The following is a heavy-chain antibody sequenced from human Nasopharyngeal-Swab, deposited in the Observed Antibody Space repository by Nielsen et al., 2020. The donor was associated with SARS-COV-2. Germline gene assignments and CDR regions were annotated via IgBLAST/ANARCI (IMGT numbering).Heavy chain of an antibody. J-gene: IGHJ5*02. Sequence: ASVKVSCKASGYTFTSYYMHWVRQAPGQGLEWMGIINPSGGSTSYAQKFQGRVTMTRDTSTSTVYMELSSLRSDDTAVYYCARDNIDVVVPAAMWVGWFDPWGQGTLVTVSS. V-gene: IGHV1-46*01. CDR1: GYTFTSYY. CDR2: INPSGGST. CDR3: ARDNIDVVVPAAMWVGWFDP. D-gene: IGHD2-2*01.